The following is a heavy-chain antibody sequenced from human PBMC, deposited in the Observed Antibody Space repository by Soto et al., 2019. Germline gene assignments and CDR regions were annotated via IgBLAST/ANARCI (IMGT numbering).Heavy chain of an antibody. J-gene: IGHJ5*02. CDR1: GGSFSGYY. V-gene: IGHV4-34*01. CDR2: INHSGST. D-gene: IGHD3-3*01. Sequence: SETLSLTCAVYGGSFSGYYWSWIRQPPGKGLEWIGEINHSGSTNYNPSLKSRVTISVDTSKNQFSLKLSSVTAADTAVYYCARGNYDFWSGYYPHCDNWFDPWGQGTLVTVSS. CDR3: ARGNYDFWSGYYPHCDNWFDP.